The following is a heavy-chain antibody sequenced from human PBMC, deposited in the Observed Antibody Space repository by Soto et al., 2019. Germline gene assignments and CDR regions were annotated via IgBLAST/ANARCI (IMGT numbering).Heavy chain of an antibody. CDR3: ARDKYCSGGSCRKNWFDP. CDR1: GGSISSSY. D-gene: IGHD2-15*01. CDR2: IYDDGSA. J-gene: IGHJ5*02. V-gene: IGHV4-59*01. Sequence: LSLTCTVSGGSISSSYWSWIRQPPGKGLEWLAYIYDDGSANYNPSLKSRATISLDMSKNQFSLKLTSVTAADTAVYYCARDKYCSGGSCRKNWFDPWGQGTLVTVS.